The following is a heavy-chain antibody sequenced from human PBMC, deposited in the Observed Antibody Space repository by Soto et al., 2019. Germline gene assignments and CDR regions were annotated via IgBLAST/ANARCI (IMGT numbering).Heavy chain of an antibody. Sequence: QVQLVQSGAEVKKPGSSVKVSCKASGGTFSSYTISWVRQAPGQGLEWMGRIIPILGIANYAQKFQGRVTITADKSPSTAYMELSSLRSEDTAVYYCARERGYYYGSGSSASLDYWGQGTLVTVSS. V-gene: IGHV1-69*08. CDR2: IIPILGIA. J-gene: IGHJ4*02. CDR3: ARERGYYYGSGSSASLDY. D-gene: IGHD3-10*01. CDR1: GGTFSSYT.